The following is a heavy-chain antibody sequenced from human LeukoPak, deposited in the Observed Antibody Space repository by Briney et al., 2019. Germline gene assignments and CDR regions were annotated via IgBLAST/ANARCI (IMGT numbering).Heavy chain of an antibody. CDR1: GFIFSSHG. Sequence: QPGGSLRLSCAASGFIFSSHGMNWVRQAPGKGLEWVSGISPSGDITYYADSVKGRFTISRDNAKNSLYLQMNSLRAEDTALYYCARFWGSLWFGSFDYWGQGTLVTVSS. D-gene: IGHD3-10*01. CDR2: ISPSGDIT. V-gene: IGHV3-23*01. CDR3: ARFWGSLWFGSFDY. J-gene: IGHJ4*02.